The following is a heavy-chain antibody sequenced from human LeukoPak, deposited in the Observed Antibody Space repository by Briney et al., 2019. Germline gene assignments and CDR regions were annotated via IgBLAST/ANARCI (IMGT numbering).Heavy chain of an antibody. D-gene: IGHD6-6*01. V-gene: IGHV2-5*01. CDR1: GFSLSTSGVG. CDR3: AHSNRYSSSPYWFDP. J-gene: IGHJ5*02. CDR2: IYWNDDK. Sequence: SGPTLVKPTQTLTLTCTFSGFSLSTSGVGVGWTRQPPGKALEWLALIYWNDDKRYSPSLKSRLTITKGTSKNQVVLTMTNMDPVDTATYYCAHSNRYSSSPYWFDPWGQGTLVTVSS.